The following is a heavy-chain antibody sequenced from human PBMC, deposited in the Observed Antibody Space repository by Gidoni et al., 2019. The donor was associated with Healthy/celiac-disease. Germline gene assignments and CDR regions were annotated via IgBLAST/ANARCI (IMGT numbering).Heavy chain of an antibody. CDR2: INHSEST. D-gene: IGHD3-22*01. V-gene: IGHV4-34*01. CDR3: ATGRTYEGFDY. CDR1: GGSFSGYY. J-gene: IGHJ4*02. Sequence: QVQLQQWGAGLLKPSETLSLTCAVYGGSFSGYYWSWNRQPPGKGLEWIGEINHSESTNYNPSLKSRVTISVDTSKNQFSLKLSSVTAADTAVYYCATGRTYEGFDYWGQGTLVTVSS.